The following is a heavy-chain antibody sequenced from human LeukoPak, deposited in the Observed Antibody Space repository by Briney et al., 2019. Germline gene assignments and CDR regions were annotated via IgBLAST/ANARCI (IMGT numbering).Heavy chain of an antibody. J-gene: IGHJ6*02. CDR1: GGSISSYY. Sequence: SETLSLTCTVSGGSISSYYWSWIRQPPGKGLEWIGYIYYGGSTNYNPSLKSRVTISVDTSKNQFSLKLSSVTAADTAVYYCAITYYDFWSGSVGMDVWGQGTTVTVSS. V-gene: IGHV4-59*08. CDR3: AITYYDFWSGSVGMDV. CDR2: IYYGGST. D-gene: IGHD3-3*01.